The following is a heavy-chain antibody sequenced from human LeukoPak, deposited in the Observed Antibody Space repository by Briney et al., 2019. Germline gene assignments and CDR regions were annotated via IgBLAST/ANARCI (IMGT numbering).Heavy chain of an antibody. CDR3: ARRVYYYDSSGYYVFDY. J-gene: IGHJ4*02. CDR1: GGSISSYY. D-gene: IGHD3-22*01. Sequence: SETLSLTCTVSGGSISSYYWGWIRQPPGKGLEWIGDIYYSGSTNYNPSLKSRVTISVDTSKNQFSLKLSSVTAADTAVYYCARRVYYYDSSGYYVFDYWGQGTLVTVSS. CDR2: IYYSGST. V-gene: IGHV4-59*01.